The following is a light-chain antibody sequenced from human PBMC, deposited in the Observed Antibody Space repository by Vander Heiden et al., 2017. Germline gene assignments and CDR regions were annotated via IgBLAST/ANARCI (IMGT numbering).Light chain of an antibody. Sequence: MTQSPSSLSASVGDRVTITCRASQGIRNDLAWYQQKPEKAPKLLIYAASSLQSGVPSRFSGSGSGTDFTLTISSLQPEDFATYYCLQDYNYPYTFGQGTKLEIK. CDR2: AAS. CDR3: LQDYNYPYT. V-gene: IGKV1-6*01. J-gene: IGKJ2*01. CDR1: QGIRND.